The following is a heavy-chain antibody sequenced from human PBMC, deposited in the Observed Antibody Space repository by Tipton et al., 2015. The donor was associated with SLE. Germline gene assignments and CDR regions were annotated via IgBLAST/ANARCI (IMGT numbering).Heavy chain of an antibody. J-gene: IGHJ2*01. V-gene: IGHV5-10-1*01. CDR1: GYSFTSYW. D-gene: IGHD3-22*01. Sequence: LVQSGAEVKRPGESLRISCKGSGYSFTSYWISWVRQMPGKGLEWMGRIDPSDSYTNYSPSFQGHVTISADKSISTAYLQWSSLKASDTAMYYCATEPYYYYDSSPQYFDLWGRGTLVTVSS. CDR2: IDPSDSYT. CDR3: ATEPYYYYDSSPQYFDL.